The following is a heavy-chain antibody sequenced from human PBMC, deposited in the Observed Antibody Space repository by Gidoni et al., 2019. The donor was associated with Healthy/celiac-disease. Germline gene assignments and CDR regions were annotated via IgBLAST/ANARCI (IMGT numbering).Heavy chain of an antibody. Sequence: QVQLVQSGAEVKKPGASVKVSCKASGYTFTSYGISWVRQAPGQGLEWMGWISDYNGNTNYAQKLKGRVTMNTDTSTSTAYMELRSLRSEDTAVYYWARSGGIAVAQFWGQGTMVTVSS. J-gene: IGHJ3*01. CDR1: GYTFTSYG. D-gene: IGHD6-19*01. V-gene: IGHV1-18*01. CDR3: ARSGGIAVAQF. CDR2: ISDYNGNT.